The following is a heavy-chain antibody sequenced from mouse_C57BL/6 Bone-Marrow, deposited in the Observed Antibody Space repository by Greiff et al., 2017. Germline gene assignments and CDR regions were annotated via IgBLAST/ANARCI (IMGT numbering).Heavy chain of an antibody. CDR2: ISGGGGNT. D-gene: IGHD2-4*01. CDR3: AIYYDYDEWFAY. V-gene: IGHV5-9*01. J-gene: IGHJ3*01. Sequence: EVMLVASGGGLVKPGGSLKLSCAASGFTFSSYTMSWVRQTPEKRLEWVATISGGGGNTYYPDSVKGRFTISRDNAKNTLYLQMSSLRSEDTALYYCAIYYDYDEWFAYWGQGTLVTVSA. CDR1: GFTFSSYT.